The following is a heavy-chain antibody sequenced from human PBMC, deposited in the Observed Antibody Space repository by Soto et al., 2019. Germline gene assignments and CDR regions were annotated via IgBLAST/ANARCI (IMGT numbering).Heavy chain of an antibody. CDR3: AKSPNFYCSSPNCYKYYFDH. CDR2: ISYDGSNK. Sequence: GGSLRLSCAASGFTFSSYAMHWVSQAPGKGLEWVPVISYDGSNKYYADSVKGRFTISRDNSKNTLYLQMNSLRAEDTAVYYCAKSPNFYCSSPNCYKYYFDHWGQGTRVTVSS. D-gene: IGHD2-2*02. V-gene: IGHV3-30-3*02. J-gene: IGHJ4*02. CDR1: GFTFSSYA.